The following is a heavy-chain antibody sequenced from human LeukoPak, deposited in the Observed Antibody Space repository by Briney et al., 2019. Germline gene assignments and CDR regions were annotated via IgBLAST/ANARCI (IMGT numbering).Heavy chain of an antibody. J-gene: IGHJ4*02. CDR2: ISSSGDIV. Sequence: GGSLRLPCAASGFTFSEYYVSWIRQAPGKGLEWVADISSSGDIVSYGESVQGRFTISRDNAKDSLSLQLNSLRADDTAVYYCAREIVAGTFDYWGQGTLVTVSS. D-gene: IGHD5-12*01. V-gene: IGHV3-11*01. CDR1: GFTFSEYY. CDR3: AREIVAGTFDY.